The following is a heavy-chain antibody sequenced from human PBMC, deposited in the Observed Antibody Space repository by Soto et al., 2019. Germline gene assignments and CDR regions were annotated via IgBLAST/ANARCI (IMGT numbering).Heavy chain of an antibody. Sequence: GASVKVSCKVSGYTLTELSMHWVRQAPGKGLEWMGGFDPEDGETIYAQKFQGRVTMTEDTSTDTAYMELSSLRSEDTAVYYCATDTKRESAILEWPHLIAFDIWGQGTMVTVSS. CDR1: GYTLTELS. CDR2: FDPEDGET. V-gene: IGHV1-24*01. CDR3: ATDTKRESAILEWPHLIAFDI. D-gene: IGHD3-3*02. J-gene: IGHJ3*02.